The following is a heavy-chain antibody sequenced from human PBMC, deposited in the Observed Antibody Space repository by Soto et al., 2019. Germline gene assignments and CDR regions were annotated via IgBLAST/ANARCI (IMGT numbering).Heavy chain of an antibody. V-gene: IGHV3-33*08. CDR1: GFTFNTYG. J-gene: IGHJ6*02. Sequence: PGGSLRLSCTTSGFTFNTYGMHWVRQAPGKGLEWVAVIWYDGSNKYYADSVKGRFTISRDNSKNTLYLQMNSLRAEDTAVYYCAREGNLYGMDVWGQGTTVTVSS. D-gene: IGHD1-1*01. CDR2: IWYDGSNK. CDR3: AREGNLYGMDV.